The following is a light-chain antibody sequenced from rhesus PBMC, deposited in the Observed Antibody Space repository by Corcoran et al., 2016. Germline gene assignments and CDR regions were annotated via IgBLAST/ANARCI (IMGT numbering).Light chain of an antibody. CDR1: QTISSY. CDR3: PQHNSHPPYS. J-gene: IGKJ2*01. V-gene: IGKV1-44*02. CDR2: AAS. Sequence: DIQMTQSPSSLSASVGDRVTITCRASQTISSYLAWYQQKPGKVPKLLIYAASSLESGVPSRCSGSGSGTEFTLTISSLQPEDFATYYCPQHNSHPPYSFGQGTKVEIK.